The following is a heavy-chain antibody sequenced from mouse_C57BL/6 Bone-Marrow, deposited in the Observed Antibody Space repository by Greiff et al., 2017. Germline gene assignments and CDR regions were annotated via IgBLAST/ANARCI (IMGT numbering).Heavy chain of an antibody. Sequence: QVQLQQSGPELVKPGASVKISCKASGYAFSSSWMNWVKQRPGKGLEWIGRIYPGDGDTNYNGTFKGKATLSADKSSSTAYMQLSSLTSEDSAVXFCARYSAYWGQGTLVTVSA. CDR3: ARYSAY. J-gene: IGHJ3*01. CDR2: IYPGDGDT. CDR1: GYAFSSSW. V-gene: IGHV1-82*01.